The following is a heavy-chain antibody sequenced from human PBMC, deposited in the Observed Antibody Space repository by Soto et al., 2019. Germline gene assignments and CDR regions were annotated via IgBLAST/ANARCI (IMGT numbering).Heavy chain of an antibody. V-gene: IGHV1-18*04. CDR3: LAGTSP. CDR2: ITVKNGDT. Sequence: ASVKVSCKASGYTFTNYGISWVRQAPGQGLEWMGWITVKNGDTFYARKFQGRVTMTTDTSTSTAYMEIHNLRSDDTAVYYCLAGTSPWGQGTLVTVSS. CDR1: GYTFTNYG. J-gene: IGHJ5*02. D-gene: IGHD1-1*01.